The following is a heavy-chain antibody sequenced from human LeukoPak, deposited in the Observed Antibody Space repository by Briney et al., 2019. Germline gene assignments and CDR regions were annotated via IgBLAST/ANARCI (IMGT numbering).Heavy chain of an antibody. J-gene: IGHJ4*01. V-gene: IGHV3-74*03. D-gene: IGHD3-3*01. CDR3: ARDGAYSTIFY. CDR2: IDRDGSGT. Sequence: GGSLRLSCAASGFTFSGYWMHWVRQVPGKGLVWVSHIDRDGSGTTYADSVKGRFTISRDNVKNTLYLQMNSLRAEDTAVYYCARDGAYSTIFYWGQGTLVTVSS. CDR1: GFTFSGYW.